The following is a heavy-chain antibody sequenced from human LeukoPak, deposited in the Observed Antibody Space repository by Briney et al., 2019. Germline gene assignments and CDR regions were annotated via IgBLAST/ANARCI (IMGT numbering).Heavy chain of an antibody. D-gene: IGHD2-2*01. J-gene: IGHJ5*02. CDR1: GYTFTGYY. Sequence: ASVKVSCKASGYTFTGYYMHWVRQAPGQGLEWMGWINPNSGGTNYAQKFQGGVTMTRDTSISTAYMELSRLRSDDTAVYYCARVASYQLLYWFDPWGQGTLVTVSS. CDR3: ARVASYQLLYWFDP. CDR2: INPNSGGT. V-gene: IGHV1-2*02.